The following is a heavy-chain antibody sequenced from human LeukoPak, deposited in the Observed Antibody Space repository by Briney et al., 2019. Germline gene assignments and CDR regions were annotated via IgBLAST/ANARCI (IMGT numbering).Heavy chain of an antibody. CDR3: ARDRGDIVATMGNYYYYYGMDV. V-gene: IGHV4-59*12. D-gene: IGHD5-12*01. CDR1: GGSISSYY. Sequence: SETLSLTCTVSGGSISSYYWSWIRQPPGKGLEWIGYIYYSGSTNYNPSLKSRVTISVDTSKNQFSLKLSSVTAADTAVYYCARDRGDIVATMGNYYYYYGMDVWGQGTTVTISS. J-gene: IGHJ6*02. CDR2: IYYSGST.